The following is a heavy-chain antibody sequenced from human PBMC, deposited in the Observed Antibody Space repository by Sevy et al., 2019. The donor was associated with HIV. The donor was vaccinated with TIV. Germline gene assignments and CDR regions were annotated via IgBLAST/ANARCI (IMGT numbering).Heavy chain of an antibody. V-gene: IGHV3-30*02. CDR3: AKDPSGSYRGDDAFDI. Sequence: QAGGSLRLSCAASGFTFSSYGMHWVRQAPGKGLEWVAFIRYDGSNKYYADSVKGRFTISRDNSKNTLYLQMNSLRAEDTAVYYCAKDPSGSYRGDDAFDIWGQGTMVTVSS. CDR2: IRYDGSNK. CDR1: GFTFSSYG. J-gene: IGHJ3*02. D-gene: IGHD1-26*01.